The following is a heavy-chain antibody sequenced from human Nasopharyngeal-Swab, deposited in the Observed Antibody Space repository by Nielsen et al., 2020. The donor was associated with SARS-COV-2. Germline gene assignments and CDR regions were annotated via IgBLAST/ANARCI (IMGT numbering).Heavy chain of an antibody. V-gene: IGHV1-3*01. D-gene: IGHD3/OR15-3a*01. J-gene: IGHJ4*02. CDR1: GYTFTSYA. Sequence: ASVKVSCKASGYTFTSYAMHWVRQAPGQRLEWMGWINAGNGNTKYSQKFQGRVTIIRDTSASTAYMELSSLRSEDTAVYYCAREMREDQDGLRVHIGYWGQGTLVTVSS. CDR2: INAGNGNT. CDR3: AREMREDQDGLRVHIGY.